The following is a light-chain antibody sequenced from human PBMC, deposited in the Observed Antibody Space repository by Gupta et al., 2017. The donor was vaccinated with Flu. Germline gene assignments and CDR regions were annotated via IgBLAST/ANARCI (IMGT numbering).Light chain of an antibody. J-gene: IGKJ2*01. CDR3: QHCSNTALYN. CDR2: TAS. V-gene: IGKV1-39*01. CDR1: QSVTRY. Sequence: DIQVTQSPPSLSASIGDRVTITCRTSQSVTRYVNWYQLKPGKAPKLLVHTASSLHTGVPARFSGTGSETDFTLTITDLQPEDFATYYCQHCSNTALYNFGQGTRLEI.